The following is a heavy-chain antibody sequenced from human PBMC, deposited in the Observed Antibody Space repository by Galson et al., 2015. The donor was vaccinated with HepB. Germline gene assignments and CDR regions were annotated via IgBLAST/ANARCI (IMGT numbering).Heavy chain of an antibody. J-gene: IGHJ6*03. V-gene: IGHV4-61*02. Sequence: TLSLTCTVSGGSISSGSYYWSWIRQPAGKGLEWIGRIYTSGSTNYNPSLKSRVTMSVDTSKNQFSLKLSSVTAADTAVYYCAGTPGEIFGVVINYYYYMDVWGKGTTVTVSS. CDR1: GGSISSGSYY. D-gene: IGHD3-3*01. CDR2: IYTSGST. CDR3: AGTPGEIFGVVINYYYYMDV.